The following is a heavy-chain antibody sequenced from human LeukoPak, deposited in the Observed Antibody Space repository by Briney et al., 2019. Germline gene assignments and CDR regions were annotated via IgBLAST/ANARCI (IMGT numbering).Heavy chain of an antibody. D-gene: IGHD3-22*01. CDR1: GFTFSSYG. CDR2: IRYDGSNK. J-gene: IGHJ5*02. Sequence: PGGSLRLSCAASGFTFSSYGMHWVRQAPGKGLEWVAFIRYDGSNKYYADSVKGRFTISRDNSKNTLYLQMNSLRAEDTAVYYCAKDRDSSGYYQPGNWFDPWGQGTLVTVSS. V-gene: IGHV3-30*02. CDR3: AKDRDSSGYYQPGNWFDP.